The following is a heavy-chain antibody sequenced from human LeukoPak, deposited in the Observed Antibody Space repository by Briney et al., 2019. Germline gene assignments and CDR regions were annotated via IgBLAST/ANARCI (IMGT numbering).Heavy chain of an antibody. D-gene: IGHD3-22*01. Sequence: ASVKVSCKASGYKFTGYYIHWVRQAPGQGLEWMGWINPNSGGTNYAQNFQGRVTMTRDTSVSTAYMELSSLSYDDTAIYYCAKSVTFSSDSSGCNDFWGQGTLVTVSS. CDR2: INPNSGGT. CDR3: AKSVTFSSDSSGCNDF. J-gene: IGHJ4*02. CDR1: GYKFTGYY. V-gene: IGHV1-2*02.